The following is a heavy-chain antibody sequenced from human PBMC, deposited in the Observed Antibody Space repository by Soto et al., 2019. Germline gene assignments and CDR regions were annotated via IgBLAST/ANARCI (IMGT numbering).Heavy chain of an antibody. J-gene: IGHJ4*02. V-gene: IGHV3-48*02. CDR1: GFTFSSYS. Sequence: EVQLVESGGGLVQPGGPLRPPCAASGFTFSSYSMNWVRQAPGKGLEWVSYINSGSSTIYYADSVKGRFTISRDNAKNSLYLQLNSLRDEDTAVYYCARDAPRCSGGSCFDFWGQGTLVTVSS. CDR2: INSGSSTI. D-gene: IGHD2-15*01. CDR3: ARDAPRCSGGSCFDF.